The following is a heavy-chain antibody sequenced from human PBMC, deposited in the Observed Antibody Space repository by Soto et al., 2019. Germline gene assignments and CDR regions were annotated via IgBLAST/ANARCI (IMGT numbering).Heavy chain of an antibody. Sequence: SETLSLTCTVSGGSISSYYWSWIRQPPGKGLEWIGYIYYSGSTNYNPSLKSRVTISVDRSKNQFSLKLSSVTAADTAVYYCARQVRTVSVRYYYYMDVWGKGTTVTVSS. V-gene: IGHV4-59*08. D-gene: IGHD1-26*01. CDR1: GGSISSYY. CDR3: ARQVRTVSVRYYYYMDV. J-gene: IGHJ6*03. CDR2: IYYSGST.